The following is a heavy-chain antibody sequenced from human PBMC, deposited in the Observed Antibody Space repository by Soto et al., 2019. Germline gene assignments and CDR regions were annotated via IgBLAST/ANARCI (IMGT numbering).Heavy chain of an antibody. J-gene: IGHJ4*02. V-gene: IGHV3-33*01. CDR1: GFTFSIYG. D-gene: IGHD4-17*01. CDR2: IWYDGNNK. CDR3: ARDRTVGDHYFDY. Sequence: GGSLRLSCAASGFTFSIYGMHWVRQAPVKGLEWVAVIWYDGNNKYYADSVEGRFTISRDNSKNTLYLQMNSLRAEDTAVYFCARDRTVGDHYFDYWGQGTLVTVSS.